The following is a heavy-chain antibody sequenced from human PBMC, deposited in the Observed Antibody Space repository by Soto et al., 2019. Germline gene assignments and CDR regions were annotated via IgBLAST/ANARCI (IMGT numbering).Heavy chain of an antibody. V-gene: IGHV4-34*01. J-gene: IGHJ6*04. CDR2: INHSGST. CDR3: ARDLWGYCGTDCYPLDV. Sequence: PSETLSLTCAVYGGSFSGYYWSWIRQPPGKGLEWIGEINHSGSTNYNPSLKSRVTISVDTSKNQFSLKLNSVTAADTAVYYCARDLWGYCGTDCYPLDVWGKGTRVTVPS. D-gene: IGHD2-21*02. CDR1: GGSFSGYY.